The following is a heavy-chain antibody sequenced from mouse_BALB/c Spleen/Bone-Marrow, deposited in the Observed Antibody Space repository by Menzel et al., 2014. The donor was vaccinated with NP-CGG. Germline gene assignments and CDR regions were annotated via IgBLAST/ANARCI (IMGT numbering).Heavy chain of an antibody. D-gene: IGHD1-1*01. V-gene: IGHV14-3*02. CDR1: GFNIKDTY. J-gene: IGHJ1*01. CDR3: ASYYYGRYFDV. Sequence: VQLQQSGAELVKPGASVKLSCTASGFNIKDTYMHWVKQRPEQGLEWIGRIDPANGNTKYDPKFQGKATITADTSSNTAYLQLRSRTAEETAVYYCASYYYGRYFDVWGAGTTVTGSS. CDR2: IDPANGNT.